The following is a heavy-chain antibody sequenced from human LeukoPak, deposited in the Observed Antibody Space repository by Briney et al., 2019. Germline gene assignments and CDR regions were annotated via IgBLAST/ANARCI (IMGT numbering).Heavy chain of an antibody. Sequence: GGSLRLSCATSGFVFSTYALSWVRQAPGKGREWASSIRGSGGSPYHADSVKGRFPISRDSSKNTLYLQMNSLRAEDTAIYYCARVLRAAPGKGYFDYWGQGTLVTVSS. V-gene: IGHV3-23*01. J-gene: IGHJ4*02. CDR1: GFVFSTYA. CDR2: IRGSGGSP. CDR3: ARVLRAAPGKGYFDY. D-gene: IGHD6-13*01.